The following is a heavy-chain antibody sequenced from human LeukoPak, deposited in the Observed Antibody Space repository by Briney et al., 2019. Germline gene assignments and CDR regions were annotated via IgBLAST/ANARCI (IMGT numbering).Heavy chain of an antibody. J-gene: IGHJ6*02. V-gene: IGHV1-2*02. CDR3: ARVGAVVQHYYYGMDV. Sequence: AASVKVSCKASGYTFTGYYMHWVRQAPGQGLEWMGWINPNSGGTNYAQKFQGRVTMTRDTSISTAYMELSRLRSDDTAVYYCARVGAVVQHYYYGMDVWGQGTTVTVSS. D-gene: IGHD6-19*01. CDR2: INPNSGGT. CDR1: GYTFTGYY.